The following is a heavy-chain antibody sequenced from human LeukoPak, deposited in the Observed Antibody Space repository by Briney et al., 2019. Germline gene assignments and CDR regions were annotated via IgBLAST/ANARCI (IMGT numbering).Heavy chain of an antibody. V-gene: IGHV4-4*07. D-gene: IGHD3-10*01. CDR1: TDSIGNYY. J-gene: IGHJ6*03. CDR2: IYTTGFT. Sequence: SETLSLTCTIFTDSIGNYYWSWLRQPAGKGLEWIGRIYTTGFTDYNPSLKGRVTMSIDTSKNQFSLEMSSVTAADTAVYYCATILIRGLTDMDVWGEGTTVTVSS. CDR3: ATILIRGLTDMDV.